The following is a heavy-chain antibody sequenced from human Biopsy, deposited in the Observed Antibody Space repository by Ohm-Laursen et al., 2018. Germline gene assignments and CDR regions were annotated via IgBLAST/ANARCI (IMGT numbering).Heavy chain of an antibody. CDR1: GGAFTNYA. D-gene: IGHD6-19*01. CDR3: VAYPSSGFFENNDDFAMDV. CDR2: IITVSETA. Sequence: SSVKVSCKASGGAFTNYAINWVRQAPGHGPEWMGGIITVSETAGYAERFQGRATITADVTTTTAYMDLSGLRSEDTAVYYCVAYPSSGFFENNDDFAMDVWGQGTTVIVSS. V-gene: IGHV1-69*01. J-gene: IGHJ6*02.